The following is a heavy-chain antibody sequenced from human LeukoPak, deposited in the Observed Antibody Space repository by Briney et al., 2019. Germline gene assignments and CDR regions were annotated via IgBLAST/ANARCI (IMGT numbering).Heavy chain of an antibody. D-gene: IGHD3-10*01. CDR2: IYYSGST. J-gene: IGHJ5*02. Sequence: SHTLSLTCTVSGVSISSVGYYWSWIRQHPGKGQEWIGYIYYSGSTYYNPSLKSRVTISVDTSKNQFSLKLSSVTAADTAVYYCARGSGSLWGWFDPWGQGTLVTVSS. V-gene: IGHV4-31*03. CDR1: GVSISSVGYY. CDR3: ARGSGSLWGWFDP.